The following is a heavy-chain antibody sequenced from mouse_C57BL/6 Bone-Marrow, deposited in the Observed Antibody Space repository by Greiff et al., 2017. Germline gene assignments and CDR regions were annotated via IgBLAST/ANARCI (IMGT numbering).Heavy chain of an antibody. CDR1: GYTFTSYW. Sequence: QVQLQQPGAELVKPGASVKLSCKASGYTFTSYWMHWVKQRPGRGLEWIGRIDPNSGGTKYNEKFKSKATLTVDKPSSTAYMKLSSLTSEDAAVDYWARGAYGYDGYFDYWGQGTTLTVSS. D-gene: IGHD2-2*01. V-gene: IGHV1-72*01. CDR2: IDPNSGGT. J-gene: IGHJ2*01. CDR3: ARGAYGYDGYFDY.